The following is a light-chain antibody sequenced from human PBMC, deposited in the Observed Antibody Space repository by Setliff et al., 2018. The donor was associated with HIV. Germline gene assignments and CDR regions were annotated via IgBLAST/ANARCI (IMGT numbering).Light chain of an antibody. CDR2: IDN. CDR3: AAWDDSLNGLV. V-gene: IGLV1-44*01. CDR1: NSNIGSRT. J-gene: IGLJ1*01. Sequence: QSALTQPPSASGTPGQRVTISCSGSNSNIGSRTVNWYQQLPGTAPKLLIYIDNRRPSGVPDRSSGSKSGTSASLVICGLQSEDEGDYNCAAWDDSLNGLVFGTGTKVTVL.